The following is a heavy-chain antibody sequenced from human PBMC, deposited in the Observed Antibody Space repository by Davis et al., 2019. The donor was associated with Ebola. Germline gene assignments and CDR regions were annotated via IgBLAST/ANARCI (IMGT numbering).Heavy chain of an antibody. CDR3: ARTGRYRSSWAPNWFDP. Sequence: MPSETLSLTCTVSGGSISSYYWSWIRQPPGKGLEWIGYIYYSGSTNYNPSLKSRVTISVDTSKNQFSLKLSSVTAADTAVYYCARTGRYRSSWAPNWFDPWGQGTLVTVSS. CDR2: IYYSGST. V-gene: IGHV4-59*01. CDR1: GGSISSYY. J-gene: IGHJ5*02. D-gene: IGHD6-13*01.